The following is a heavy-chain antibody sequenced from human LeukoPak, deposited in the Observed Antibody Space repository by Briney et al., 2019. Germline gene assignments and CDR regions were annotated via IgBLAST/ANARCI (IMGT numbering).Heavy chain of an antibody. CDR2: IYHSGST. CDR1: GYSISSGCY. D-gene: IGHD3-22*01. CDR3: ARLIPTVVITTAGWFDP. J-gene: IGHJ5*02. V-gene: IGHV4-38-2*02. Sequence: SETLSLTCTVSGYSISSGCYWGWIRQPPGKGLEWIGSIYHSGSTYYNPSLKSRVTISVDTSKNQFSLKLSSVTAADTAVYYCARLIPTVVITTAGWFDPWGQGTLVTASS.